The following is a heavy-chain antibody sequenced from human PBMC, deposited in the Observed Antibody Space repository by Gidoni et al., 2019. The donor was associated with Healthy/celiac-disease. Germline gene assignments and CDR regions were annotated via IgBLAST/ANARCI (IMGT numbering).Heavy chain of an antibody. CDR1: GGNFSSYA. V-gene: IGHV1-69*01. CDR2: ITPIFGTA. CDR3: ASTGKVAGTEYNWFDP. J-gene: IGHJ5*02. Sequence: QLQLVQSGAEVKKPWSSVKVSCKASGGNFSSYAISWVRQDPGQGLEWMGGITPIFGTANYEQKFQGRVTITADESTSTAYMGLSSLRSEDTAVYYCASTGKVAGTEYNWFDPWGQGTLVTVSS. D-gene: IGHD6-19*01.